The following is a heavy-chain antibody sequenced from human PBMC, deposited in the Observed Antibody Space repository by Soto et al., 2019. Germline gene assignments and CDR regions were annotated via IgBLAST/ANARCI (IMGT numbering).Heavy chain of an antibody. CDR2: ISANNGNT. CDR1: GYTFTGYY. CDR3: ARDVLRFLEWSHYYYGMDV. V-gene: IGHV1-18*04. D-gene: IGHD3-3*01. J-gene: IGHJ6*02. Sequence: ASVKVSCKASGYTFTGYYMHWVRQAPGQGLEWMGWISANNGNTNYAQKLQGRVTMTTDTSTSTAYMELRSLRSDDTAVYYCARDVLRFLEWSHYYYGMDVWGQGTTVTVSS.